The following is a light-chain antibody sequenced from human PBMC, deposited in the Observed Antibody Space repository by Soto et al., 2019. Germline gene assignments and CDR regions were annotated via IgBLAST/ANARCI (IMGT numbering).Light chain of an antibody. CDR1: QSIRSER. CDR3: QEYHGSPIT. V-gene: IGKV3-20*01. J-gene: IGKJ5*01. Sequence: DIALRQSPDTLPLSPGERATLSCRASQSIRSERLAWYQQKPGQAPRLVIFDASNRASGTPERFSGSGSGTDFTLTIARLEPEDFAVYYCQEYHGSPITFGLGTRVEIK. CDR2: DAS.